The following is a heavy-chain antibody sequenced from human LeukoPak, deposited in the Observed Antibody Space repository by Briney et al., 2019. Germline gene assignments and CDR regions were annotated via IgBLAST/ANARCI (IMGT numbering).Heavy chain of an antibody. CDR2: ISGSGGTT. V-gene: IGHV3-23*01. J-gene: IGHJ3*02. D-gene: IGHD5-24*01. CDR3: AKEYGNIWPNPGGYAFDI. Sequence: GGSLRLSCAASGFTFSSYCMSWVRQAPGKGLEWVSAISGSGGTTYSADSVKGRFTISRDNSKNTVYLQMNSLRAEDTAVYYCAKEYGNIWPNPGGYAFDIWGQGTMVTVSS. CDR1: GFTFSSYC.